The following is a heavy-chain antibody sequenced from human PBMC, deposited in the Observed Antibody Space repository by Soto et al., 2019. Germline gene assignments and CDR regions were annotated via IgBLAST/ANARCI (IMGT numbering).Heavy chain of an antibody. J-gene: IGHJ4*02. CDR2: ISYDGSNK. V-gene: IGHV3-30*04. CDR1: GFTFSSYA. Sequence: PGGSLRLSCAASGFTFSSYAMHWVRQAPGKGLEWVAVISYDGSNKYYADSVKGRFTISRDNSKNTLYLQMNSLRGDDTAVYYCARENGIAAAGIWPDYWGQGTLVTVSS. CDR3: ARENGIAAAGIWPDY. D-gene: IGHD6-13*01.